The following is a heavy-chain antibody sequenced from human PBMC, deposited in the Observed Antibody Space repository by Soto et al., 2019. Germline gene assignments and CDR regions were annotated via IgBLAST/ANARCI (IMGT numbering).Heavy chain of an antibody. CDR1: GYTFIGFS. CDR2: INPKSGDT. Sequence: SVKVSCKASGYTFIGFSLHWVRQAPGQGLEWMGWINPKSGDTNYAEKFQGRVTMSRDTSINTVYMELNSLNPDDTAVYYCSKGRWTVGHCSGGSCYDGMDVWGQGTTVTVSS. J-gene: IGHJ6*02. D-gene: IGHD2-15*01. CDR3: SKGRWTVGHCSGGSCYDGMDV. V-gene: IGHV1-2*02.